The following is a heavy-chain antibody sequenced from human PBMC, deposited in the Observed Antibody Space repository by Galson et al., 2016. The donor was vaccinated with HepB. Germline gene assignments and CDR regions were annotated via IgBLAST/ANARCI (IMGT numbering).Heavy chain of an antibody. Sequence: CAISGDSVSSNSAAWNWIRQSPSRGLEWLGRTSYRSKWYNDYAVSVKSRITINPDTSKNQFSLHLNSVTPEDTAVYYCARVNLKMRGYTYGHTTANYGMDVWGQGTTVTVSS. J-gene: IGHJ6*02. CDR3: ARVNLKMRGYTYGHTTANYGMDV. CDR2: TSYRSKWYN. CDR1: GDSVSSNSAA. D-gene: IGHD5-18*01. V-gene: IGHV6-1*01.